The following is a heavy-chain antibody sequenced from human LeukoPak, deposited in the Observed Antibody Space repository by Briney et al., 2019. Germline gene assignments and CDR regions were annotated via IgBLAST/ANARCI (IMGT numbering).Heavy chain of an antibody. J-gene: IGHJ4*02. Sequence: ASVKVSCTASGYTFTSYGISWVRQAPGQGLEWMGWISAYNGNTNYAQKLQGRVTMTTDTSTSTAYMELRSLRSDDTAVYYCARGAAYYYDSSGPGDYWGQGALVTVSS. V-gene: IGHV1-18*01. CDR3: ARGAAYYYDSSGPGDY. CDR1: GYTFTSYG. CDR2: ISAYNGNT. D-gene: IGHD3-22*01.